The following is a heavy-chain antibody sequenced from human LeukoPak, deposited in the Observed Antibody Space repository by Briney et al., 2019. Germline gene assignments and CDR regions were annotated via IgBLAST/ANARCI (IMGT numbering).Heavy chain of an antibody. V-gene: IGHV4-59*01. Sequence: SETLSLTCTVSGGSISSYYWSWIRQPPGKGLEWIGYIYYSGSTNYNPSLKSRVTISVDTSKNQFSLKLSSVTAADTAVYYCARDGVDGYNYRDAFDIWGQETMVTVSS. D-gene: IGHD5-24*01. CDR1: GGSISSYY. CDR3: ARDGVDGYNYRDAFDI. CDR2: IYYSGST. J-gene: IGHJ3*02.